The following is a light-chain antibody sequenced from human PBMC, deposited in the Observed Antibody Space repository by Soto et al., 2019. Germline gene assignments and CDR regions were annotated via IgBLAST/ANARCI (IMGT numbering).Light chain of an antibody. CDR1: QSVSSN. J-gene: IGKJ5*01. CDR2: DAS. CDR3: QQYNHWPPT. V-gene: IGKV3-15*01. Sequence: EIVMTQSPATLSVSPGERATLSCRASQSVSSNLAWYQQKPGQAPRLLIYDASTRASGIPARFSGSGSGTEFTLTISSLQSEDFAFYYCQQYNHWPPTFGQGTRLEIK.